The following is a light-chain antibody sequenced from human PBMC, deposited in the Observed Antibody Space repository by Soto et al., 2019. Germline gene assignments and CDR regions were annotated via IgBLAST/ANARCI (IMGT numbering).Light chain of an antibody. Sequence: EIVLTQSPDTLSLSPGERATLSCRASQSVSSSSLAWYQQKPGQAPRLLIYAASSGATGIPDRFSGSGSGTDFTLTISGLEPEDSAVYYCQQYGGAPYTFGQGTKLEIK. V-gene: IGKV3-20*01. CDR2: AAS. CDR3: QQYGGAPYT. CDR1: QSVSSSS. J-gene: IGKJ2*01.